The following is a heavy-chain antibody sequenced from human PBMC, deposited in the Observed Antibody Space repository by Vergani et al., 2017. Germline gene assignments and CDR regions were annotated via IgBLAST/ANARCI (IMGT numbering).Heavy chain of an antibody. CDR2: IKSKTDGGTT. Sequence: ELQLVESGGGLVKPGGSLRLSCAASGFTFSNAWMSWVRQAPGKGLEWVGRIKSKTDGGTTDYAAPVKGRFTISREDSKNTLYLQMNSLKTEDTAVYYCTAGTEKVRGESRYYYYGMDVWGQGTTVTVSS. CDR1: GFTFSNAW. D-gene: IGHD3-10*01. J-gene: IGHJ6*02. V-gene: IGHV3-15*01. CDR3: TAGTEKVRGESRYYYYGMDV.